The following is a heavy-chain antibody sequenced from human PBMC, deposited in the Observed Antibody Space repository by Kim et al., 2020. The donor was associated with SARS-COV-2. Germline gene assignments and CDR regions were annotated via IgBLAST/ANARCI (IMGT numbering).Heavy chain of an antibody. Sequence: GGSLRLSCAASGFTFDDYAMHWVRQAPGKGLEWVSGISWNSGSIGYADSVKGRFTISRDNAKNSLYLQMNSLRAEDTALYYCAKVNGGNCSGGSCYPFD. V-gene: IGHV3-9*01. CDR3: AKVNGGNCSGGSCYPFD. CDR2: ISWNSGSI. J-gene: IGHJ4*01. D-gene: IGHD2-15*01. CDR1: GFTFDDYA.